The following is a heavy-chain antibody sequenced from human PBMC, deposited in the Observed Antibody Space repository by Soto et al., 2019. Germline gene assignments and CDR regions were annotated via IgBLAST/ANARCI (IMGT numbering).Heavy chain of an antibody. Sequence: GGSLRLSCAASGFTFSGSAMHWVRQASGKGLEWVGRIRSKANSYATAYAASVKGRFTISRDDSKNTAYLQMNSLKTEDTAVYYCTRQSTIFGSPLNFDYWGQGTLVTVSS. V-gene: IGHV3-73*01. D-gene: IGHD3-3*01. CDR3: TRQSTIFGSPLNFDY. J-gene: IGHJ4*02. CDR1: GFTFSGSA. CDR2: IRSKANSYAT.